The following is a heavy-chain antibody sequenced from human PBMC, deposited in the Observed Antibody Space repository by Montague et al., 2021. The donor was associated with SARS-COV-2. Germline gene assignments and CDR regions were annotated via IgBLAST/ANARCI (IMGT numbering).Heavy chain of an antibody. CDR3: ARPRNAGYFWPLDF. J-gene: IGHJ2*01. V-gene: IGHV4-61*08. Sequence: SETLSLTCTVSGDSVSSADYYWTWIRQPPGKGLEWIGYIVYDGITKHSPALRSRVTISMDTSKNQLSLNLKSVTAADTALYYCARPRNAGYFWPLDFWGRGTLVTVSS. D-gene: IGHD1-26*01. CDR1: GDSVSSADYY. CDR2: IVYDGIT.